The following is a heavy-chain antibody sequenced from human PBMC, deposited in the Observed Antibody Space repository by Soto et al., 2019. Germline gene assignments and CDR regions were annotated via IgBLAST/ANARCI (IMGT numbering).Heavy chain of an antibody. J-gene: IGHJ4*02. CDR1: GGSISSYY. V-gene: IGHV4-59*01. Sequence: SETLSLTCTVSGGSISSYYWSWIRQPPGKGLEWLGYMYYSGSTNYNPSLKRRVTISVHTSKNQFFLKLSNVTAAETTEYYCGGKNYDSSGYFDYWGQGTLVTVSS. CDR3: GGKNYDSSGYFDY. CDR2: MYYSGST. D-gene: IGHD3-22*01.